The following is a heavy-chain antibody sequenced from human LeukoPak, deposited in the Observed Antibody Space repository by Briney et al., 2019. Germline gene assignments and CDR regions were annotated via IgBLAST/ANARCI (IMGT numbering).Heavy chain of an antibody. CDR3: ARDRESRFDY. J-gene: IGHJ4*02. V-gene: IGHV1-18*04. Sequence: ASVKVSCKASGYTITSFGISWVRQAPGQGLEWMGWISAYNGNTNYAQKLQGRVTMTTNTSTSTAYMELRSLRSDNTAVYYCARDRESRFDYWGKGTLVTVSS. CDR1: GYTITSFG. CDR2: ISAYNGNT.